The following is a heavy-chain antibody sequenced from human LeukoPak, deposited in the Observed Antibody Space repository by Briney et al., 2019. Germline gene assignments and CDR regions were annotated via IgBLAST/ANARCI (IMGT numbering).Heavy chain of an antibody. Sequence: GASVKVSCKASGYTFTSYGIRWVRQAPGQGLEWMGWISAYNGNTNYAQKLQGRVTMTTDTSTSTAYMELRSLRSDDTAVYYCARGPVVDYYDSSGYRGWYFDLWGRGTLVTVSS. J-gene: IGHJ2*01. V-gene: IGHV1-18*01. CDR3: ARGPVVDYYDSSGYRGWYFDL. CDR1: GYTFTSYG. D-gene: IGHD3-22*01. CDR2: ISAYNGNT.